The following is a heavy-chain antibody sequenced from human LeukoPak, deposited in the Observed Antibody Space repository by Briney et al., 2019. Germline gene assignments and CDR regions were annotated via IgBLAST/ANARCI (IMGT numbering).Heavy chain of an antibody. D-gene: IGHD2-2*01. V-gene: IGHV3-48*04. CDR1: GFTFSSYS. CDR3: ARGSLPVVPVYYYYYGMDV. CDR2: ISSSSSTI. Sequence: PGGSLRLSCAASGFTFSSYSMNWVRQAPGKGLEWVSYISSSSSTIYYADSVKGRFTISRDNAKNSLYLQMNSLRAEDTAVYYCARGSLPVVPVYYYYYGMDVWGQGTTVTVSS. J-gene: IGHJ6*02.